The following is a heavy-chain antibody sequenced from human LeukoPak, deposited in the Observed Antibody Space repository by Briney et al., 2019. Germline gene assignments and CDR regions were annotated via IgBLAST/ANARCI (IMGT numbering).Heavy chain of an antibody. CDR3: ARGLYGSGSYVGNGMDV. CDR1: GSTASTNY. J-gene: IGHJ6*02. CDR2: IHSGGTT. V-gene: IGHV3-66*01. Sequence: GGSLRLSCAASGSTASTNYINWVRQAPGKGLEWVSVIHSGGTTDYADSVKGRFTISRDTSKNTLYLQMSRLRAEDTAVYYCARGLYGSGSYVGNGMDVWGQGTTVTVSS. D-gene: IGHD3-10*01.